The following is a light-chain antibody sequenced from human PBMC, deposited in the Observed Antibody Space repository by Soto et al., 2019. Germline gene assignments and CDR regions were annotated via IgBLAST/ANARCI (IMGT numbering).Light chain of an antibody. CDR2: YVD. J-gene: IGLJ1*01. CDR1: SRDVGAYDY. CDR3: CSYADGSIYF. V-gene: IGLV2-14*03. Sequence: QSALTQPAAVSGCPGESITICCTGTSRDVGAYDYVSWYLQYPDKAPQLLIYYVDHRPSGVSSRFSGSKSGNTASLTISGLQAEDEGDYYCCSYADGSIYFFGTGTKVTVL.